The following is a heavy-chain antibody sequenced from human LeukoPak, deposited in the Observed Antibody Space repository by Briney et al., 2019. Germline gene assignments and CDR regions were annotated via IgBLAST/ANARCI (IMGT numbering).Heavy chain of an antibody. CDR2: IGTYGGDT. D-gene: IGHD3-22*01. J-gene: IGHJ5*01. V-gene: IGHV1-18*01. Sequence: ASVKVSCKATSRISWVRQAHGQGLEWMGWIGTYGGDTYYAQKFQGRITVTTDTSTSTVYMELRNLRSDDTAVYYCARDLWNFYDDSGYNRDFDSWGQGTLVTVSS. CDR1: TSR. CDR3: ARDLWNFYDDSGYNRDFDS.